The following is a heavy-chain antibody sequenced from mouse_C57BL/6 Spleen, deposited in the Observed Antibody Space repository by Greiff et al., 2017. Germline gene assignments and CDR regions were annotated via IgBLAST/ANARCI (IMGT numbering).Heavy chain of an antibody. CDR3: ARRAYYSNHGGFAY. V-gene: IGHV5-12*01. Sequence: EVKVVESGGGLVQPGGSLKLSCAASGFTFSDYYMYWVRQTPEKRLEWVAYISNGGGSTYYPDTVKGRFTISRDNAKNTLYLQMSRLKSEDTAMYYCARRAYYSNHGGFAYWGQGTLVTVSA. J-gene: IGHJ3*01. CDR1: GFTFSDYY. CDR2: ISNGGGST. D-gene: IGHD2-5*01.